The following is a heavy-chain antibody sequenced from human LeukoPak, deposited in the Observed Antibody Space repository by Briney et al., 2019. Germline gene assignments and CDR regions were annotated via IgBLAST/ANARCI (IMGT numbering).Heavy chain of an antibody. J-gene: IGHJ5*02. V-gene: IGHV4-39*01. CDR1: GGSISSSSYY. D-gene: IGHD5-12*01. CDR3: ARARLRGYSGYDRKWVNWFDP. Sequence: SETLSLTCTVSGGSISSSSYYWGWIRQPPGKGLEWIGSIYYSGSTYYNPSLKSRVTISVDTSKNQFSLKLSSVTAADTAVYYCARARLRGYSGYDRKWVNWFDPWGQGTLVTVSS. CDR2: IYYSGST.